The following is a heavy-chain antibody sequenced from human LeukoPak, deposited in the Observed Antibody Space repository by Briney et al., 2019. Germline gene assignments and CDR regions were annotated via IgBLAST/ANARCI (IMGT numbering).Heavy chain of an antibody. CDR1: GGTFSSYA. CDR3: ARGPSEDIVVVPAASHNAFDI. J-gene: IGHJ3*02. V-gene: IGHV1-69*13. CDR2: IIPIFGTA. Sequence: EASVKVSCKASGGTFSSYAISWVRQAPGQGLEWMGGIIPIFGTANYAQKFQGRVTITADESTSTAYMELSSLRSEDTAVYYCARGPSEDIVVVPAASHNAFDIWGQGTMVTVSS. D-gene: IGHD2-2*01.